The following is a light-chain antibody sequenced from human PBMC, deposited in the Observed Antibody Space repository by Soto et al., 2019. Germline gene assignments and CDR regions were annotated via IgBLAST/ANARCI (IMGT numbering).Light chain of an antibody. J-gene: IGKJ2*01. Sequence: DIQMNQSPSTLSASVGDRVTITCRASQRISNWLAWYQQKPGKAPKLLIYDAFSLESGVPSRFSGSGSGTEFTLPISSLQPDDFAHYYGQPYSTFPYTFGQGTKLEIK. V-gene: IGKV1-5*01. CDR1: QRISNW. CDR3: QPYSTFPYT. CDR2: DAF.